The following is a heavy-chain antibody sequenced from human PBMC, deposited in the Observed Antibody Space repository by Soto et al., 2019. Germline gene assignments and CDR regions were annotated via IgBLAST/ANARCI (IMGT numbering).Heavy chain of an antibody. J-gene: IGHJ4*02. CDR2: IYWDDDK. Sequence: QITLKESGPTLVKPTQTLTLTCTFSVFSLSTSRGGVGWIRQPPGKALEWLALIYWDDDKRYSPSLKSRLTITKDTTKNQVVLTMTNTDPVDTATYYCVHTSGAGNSACFDYWGQGTLVTVSS. V-gene: IGHV2-5*02. D-gene: IGHD6-13*01. CDR3: VHTSGAGNSACFDY. CDR1: VFSLSTSRGG.